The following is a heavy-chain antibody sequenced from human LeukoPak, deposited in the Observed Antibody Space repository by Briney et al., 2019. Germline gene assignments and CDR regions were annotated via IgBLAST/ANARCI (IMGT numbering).Heavy chain of an antibody. Sequence: SETLSLTCTVSGVSISSSNYYWGWIRQPPGKGLEWIGSIYDSETTYYNPSLKSRVTISVDTSKKQFSLKLSSVTAADTAVYYCGRLANGGEDYWGQGTLVTVSS. V-gene: IGHV4-39*01. D-gene: IGHD4-23*01. CDR2: IYDSETT. J-gene: IGHJ4*02. CDR1: GVSISSSNYY. CDR3: GRLANGGEDY.